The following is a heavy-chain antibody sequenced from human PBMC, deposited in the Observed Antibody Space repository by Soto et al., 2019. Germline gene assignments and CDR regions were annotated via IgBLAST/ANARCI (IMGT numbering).Heavy chain of an antibody. Sequence: QLQLQESGPGLVKPSETLSLTCRVSDGSMNSDSSYWGWIRQPPGKGLEWIGVINHSGSSYHNLSLKGRFTSSGDASRNQFSLKLTSMTAADTAVYYCARLGGYVSVGYYYLWDSWGQGTLVTVSS. J-gene: IGHJ4*02. CDR1: DGSMNSDSSY. V-gene: IGHV4-39*01. D-gene: IGHD3-22*01. CDR2: INHSGSS. CDR3: ARLGGYVSVGYYYLWDS.